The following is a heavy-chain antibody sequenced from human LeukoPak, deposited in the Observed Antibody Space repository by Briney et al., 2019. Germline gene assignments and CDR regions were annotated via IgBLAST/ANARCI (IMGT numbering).Heavy chain of an antibody. V-gene: IGHV3-23*01. CDR2: ISGSGGST. Sequence: TGGSLRLSCAASGFTFSSYAMSWVRQAPGKGLEWVSAISGSGGSTYYADSVKSRFTISRDNSENTLYLQMNSLRAEDTAVYYCAKDQGYCTNGVCYGSLSFGEPEYYFDYWGQGTLVTVSS. CDR1: GFTFSSYA. J-gene: IGHJ4*02. D-gene: IGHD2-8*01. CDR3: AKDQGYCTNGVCYGSLSFGEPEYYFDY.